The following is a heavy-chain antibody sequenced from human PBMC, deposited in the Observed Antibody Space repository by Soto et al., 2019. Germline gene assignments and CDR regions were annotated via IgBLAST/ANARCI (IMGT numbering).Heavy chain of an antibody. CDR1: GYTFTSYY. V-gene: IGHV1-46*01. Sequence: ASVKVSCKASGYTFTSYYMHWVRQAPGQGLEWMGIINPSGGSTSCAQKFQGRVTMTRDTSTSTVYMELSSLRSEDTAVYYCARVAPGIAAAGPRIAFDPWGQGTLVTVYS. CDR3: ARVAPGIAAAGPRIAFDP. D-gene: IGHD6-13*01. J-gene: IGHJ5*02. CDR2: INPSGGST.